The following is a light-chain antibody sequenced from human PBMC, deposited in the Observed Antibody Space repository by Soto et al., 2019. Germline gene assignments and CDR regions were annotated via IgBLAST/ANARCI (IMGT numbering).Light chain of an antibody. J-gene: IGKJ5*01. CDR3: QQLNSYPAT. V-gene: IGKV1-9*01. CDR1: QGISSY. CDR2: AAS. Sequence: DIQLTQSPSFLSASVGDRVTITCRASQGISSYLAWYQQKPGKAPKLPIYAASTLQSGVPSRFSGSGSGTEFTLTISSLQPEDFATYYCQQLNSYPATFGQGTRLEIK.